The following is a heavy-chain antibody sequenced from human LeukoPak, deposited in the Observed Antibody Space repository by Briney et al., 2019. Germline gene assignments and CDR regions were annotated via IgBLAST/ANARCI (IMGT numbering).Heavy chain of an antibody. CDR2: IIHTLGIP. J-gene: IGHJ5*02. CDR3: ASLYGYCSTTSCPGGNWFDP. CDR1: GDTFSNYA. V-gene: IGHV1-69*04. Sequence: SVKVSCKASGDTFSNYAVSWVRQAPGQGLEWLGRIIHTLGIPNYAQKFQGRVAITADKSTSTVYMELSSLRSEDTAVYYCASLYGYCSTTSCPGGNWFDPWGQGTLVTVSS. D-gene: IGHD2-2*03.